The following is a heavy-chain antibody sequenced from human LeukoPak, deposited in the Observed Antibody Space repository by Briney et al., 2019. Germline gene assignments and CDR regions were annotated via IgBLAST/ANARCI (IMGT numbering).Heavy chain of an antibody. D-gene: IGHD1-1*01. J-gene: IGHJ4*02. CDR1: GGSISSYY. CDR3: ARNGNWNYVDY. CDR2: IYYSGNT. V-gene: IGHV4-59*08. Sequence: SETLSLTCTVSGGSISSYYWSWIRQPPGKGLEWIGYIYYSGNTNYIPSLKSRVTISVDTSKNQFSLRLSSVTAADTAVYYCARNGNWNYVDYWGQGTLVTVSS.